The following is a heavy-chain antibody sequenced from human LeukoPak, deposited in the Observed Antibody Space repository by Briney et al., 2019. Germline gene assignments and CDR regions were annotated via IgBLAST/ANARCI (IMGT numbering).Heavy chain of an antibody. D-gene: IGHD3-10*01. Sequence: KPGGSLRLSCAASGFTFSSYSMNWVRQAPGKGLEWVSSISSSSSYIYYADSVKGRFTISRDNSKNTLYLQMNSLRAEDTAVYYCTKDFMVRGNQIFDSWGQGTLVTVSS. CDR2: ISSSSSYI. V-gene: IGHV3-21*01. J-gene: IGHJ4*02. CDR1: GFTFSSYS. CDR3: TKDFMVRGNQIFDS.